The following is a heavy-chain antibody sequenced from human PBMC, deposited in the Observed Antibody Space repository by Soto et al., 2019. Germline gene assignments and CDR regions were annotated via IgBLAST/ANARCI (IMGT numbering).Heavy chain of an antibody. J-gene: IGHJ5*01. Sequence: GKGLEWVSGISRSGRSTYYADSLKGRFTISRDNSKNTLYLQMNSLRAEDTAAYFFVKGFSRNTRFTAALGIPAEPLLLTRHS. CDR3: VKGFSRNTRFTAALGIPAEPLLLTRHS. D-gene: IGHD3-9*01. V-gene: IGHV3-23*01. CDR2: ISRSGRST.